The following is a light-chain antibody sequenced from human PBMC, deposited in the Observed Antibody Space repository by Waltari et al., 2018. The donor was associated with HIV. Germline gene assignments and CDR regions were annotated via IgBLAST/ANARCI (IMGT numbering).Light chain of an antibody. V-gene: IGLV2-11*01. CDR1: SSDVGGYNY. Sequence: QSALTQPRSVSGSPGQSVTIPCTGTSSDVGGYNYVYWYQQHPGKAPKLIIYDVSKRPSRVPDRFSGSKSGNTASLTISGLQAEDEADYYCCSYAGSYRGVFGGGTKLTVL. CDR2: DVS. J-gene: IGLJ2*01. CDR3: CSYAGSYRGV.